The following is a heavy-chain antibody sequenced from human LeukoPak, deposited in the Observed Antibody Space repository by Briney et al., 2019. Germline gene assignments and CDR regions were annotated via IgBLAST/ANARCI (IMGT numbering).Heavy chain of an antibody. V-gene: IGHV4-59*08. CDR3: AKNSASLHETDSYMDV. Sequence: SETLSLTCIVSGSISSYYWTWIRQPPGKGLEWIGHSYFTGNPNYNPSLKSRVTISVDPPRNQFSLKLTSVTAADTAVYYCAKNSASLHETDSYMDVGCKGTTVTVSS. CDR1: GSISSYY. D-gene: IGHD2-21*02. CDR2: SYFTGNP. J-gene: IGHJ6*03.